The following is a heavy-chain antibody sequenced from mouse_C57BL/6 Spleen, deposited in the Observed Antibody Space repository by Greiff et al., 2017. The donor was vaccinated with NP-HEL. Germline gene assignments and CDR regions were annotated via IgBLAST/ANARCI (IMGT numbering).Heavy chain of an antibody. CDR1: GYTFTSYW. Sequence: VQLQQSGAELVKPGASVKMSCKASGYTFTSYWITWVKQRHGQGLEWIGDINPGSGSTNYNEKFKSKATLTVDTSSSTAYMQLSSLTSEDSAVYYCATYGYDFIYAMDYWGQGTSVTVSS. D-gene: IGHD2-2*01. V-gene: IGHV1-55*01. CDR3: ATYGYDFIYAMDY. CDR2: INPGSGST. J-gene: IGHJ4*01.